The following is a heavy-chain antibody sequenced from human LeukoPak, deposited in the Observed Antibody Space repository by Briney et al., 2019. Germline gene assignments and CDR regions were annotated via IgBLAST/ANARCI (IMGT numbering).Heavy chain of an antibody. D-gene: IGHD3-10*01. CDR1: GFTFSAYW. V-gene: IGHV3-7*01. Sequence: GGSLRLSCAASGFTFSAYWMSWVRQAPGKGLEWVANIKRDGSEENYVDAVRGRFTISRDNAKNSLYLQMNSLRAEDTAVYYCARWAFGSGGPLRGWGQGTLVTVSS. CDR2: IKRDGSEE. J-gene: IGHJ4*02. CDR3: ARWAFGSGGPLRG.